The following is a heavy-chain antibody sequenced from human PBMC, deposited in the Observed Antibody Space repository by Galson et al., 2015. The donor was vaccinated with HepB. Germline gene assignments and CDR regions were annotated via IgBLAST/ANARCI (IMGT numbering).Heavy chain of an antibody. CDR1: GYTFTSYY. CDR2: INPSGGST. J-gene: IGHJ3*02. V-gene: IGHV1-46*01. Sequence: SVKVSCKASGYTFTSYYMHWVRQAPGQGLEWMGIINPSGGSTSYAQKFQGRVTMTRDTSTSTVYMELSSLRSEDTAVYYCARAFYSSGAVEAFDIWGQGTMVTVSS. D-gene: IGHD6-19*01. CDR3: ARAFYSSGAVEAFDI.